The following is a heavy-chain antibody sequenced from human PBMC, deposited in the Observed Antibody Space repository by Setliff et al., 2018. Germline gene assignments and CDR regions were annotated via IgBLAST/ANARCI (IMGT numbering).Heavy chain of an antibody. CDR1: GFAFNTYW. CDR3: TRDIVVFTDIDYYYSGMDV. J-gene: IGHJ6*02. V-gene: IGHV3-74*01. Sequence: GGSLRLSCAASGFAFNTYWMHWVRQVPGKGLVWVARINGDGSVANYADAVEGRFTISRDNAKNTLSLQMNTLKAEDTAVYYCTRDIVVFTDIDYYYSGMDVWGQGTAVTVSS. CDR2: INGDGSVA. D-gene: IGHD2-21*01.